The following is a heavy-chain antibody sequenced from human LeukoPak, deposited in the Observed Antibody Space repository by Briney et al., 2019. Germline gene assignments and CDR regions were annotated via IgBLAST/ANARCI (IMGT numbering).Heavy chain of an antibody. J-gene: IGHJ4*02. V-gene: IGHV3-30*02. D-gene: IGHD4-11*01. CDR2: IPYDANNK. Sequence: GGSLRLSCAASGFTFSSYGMHWVRQAPGKGLEWVAFIPYDANNKYHAAYVTGRFTISRDNSKNTLYLQMNSLRAEDRAVYYCAKALLPMTTLTLFDYWGQGTLVTVSS. CDR1: GFTFSSYG. CDR3: AKALLPMTTLTLFDY.